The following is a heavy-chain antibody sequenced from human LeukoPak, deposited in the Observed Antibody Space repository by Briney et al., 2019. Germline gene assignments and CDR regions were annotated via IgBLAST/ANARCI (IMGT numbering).Heavy chain of an antibody. V-gene: IGHV4-59*01. CDR3: ARGYSSSWYPGANAFDI. CDR1: GGSISSYY. J-gene: IGHJ3*02. CDR2: IYYSGST. Sequence: TSETLSLTCTVSGGSISSYYWSWIRQPPGKGLEWIGYIYYSGSTNYNPSLESRVTISVDTSKNQFSLKLSSVTAADTAVYYCARGYSSSWYPGANAFDIWGQGTMVTVSS. D-gene: IGHD6-13*01.